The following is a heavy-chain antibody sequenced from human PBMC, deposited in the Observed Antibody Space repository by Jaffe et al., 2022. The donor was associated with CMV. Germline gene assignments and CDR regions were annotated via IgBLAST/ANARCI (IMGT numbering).Heavy chain of an antibody. D-gene: IGHD2-15*01. J-gene: IGHJ4*02. CDR1: GYTFTSYA. Sequence: QVQLVQSGAEVKKPGASVKVSCKASGYTFTSYAMHWVRQAPGQRLEWMGWINAGNGYTKYSQKFQGRVTITRDTSASTAYMELSSLRSEDTAVYYCARLARVVADDYWGQGTLVTVSS. V-gene: IGHV1-3*01. CDR3: ARLARVVADDY. CDR2: INAGNGYT.